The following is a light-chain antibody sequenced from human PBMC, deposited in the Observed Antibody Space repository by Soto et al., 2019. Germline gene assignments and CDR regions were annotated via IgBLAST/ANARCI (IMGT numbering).Light chain of an antibody. J-gene: IGLJ3*02. CDR3: TSYTTSSPYLV. Sequence: QSALTQPASVSGSPGQSITISCTGTSRDVGGYNYVSWYQHHPGKAPKLMIYDVTHRPSGVSNRFSGSKSGNTASLTISGLQAEDEADYYCTSYTTSSPYLVFGGGTKVTVL. V-gene: IGLV2-14*03. CDR2: DVT. CDR1: SRDVGGYNY.